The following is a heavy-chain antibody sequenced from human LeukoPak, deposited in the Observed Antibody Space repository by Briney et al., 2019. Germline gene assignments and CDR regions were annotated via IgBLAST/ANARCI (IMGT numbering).Heavy chain of an antibody. CDR1: GYSISSGYY. D-gene: IGHD1-26*01. CDR3: ARAREGATIDY. J-gene: IGHJ4*02. CDR2: VNHSGST. V-gene: IGHV4-38-2*02. Sequence: MASETLSLTCTVSGYSISSGYYWTWIRQPPGKGLEWIADVNHSGSTNYNPSLKSRVIISVDTSKNQFSLKLTSVTDADTAVYYCARAREGATIDYWGQGTLVTVSS.